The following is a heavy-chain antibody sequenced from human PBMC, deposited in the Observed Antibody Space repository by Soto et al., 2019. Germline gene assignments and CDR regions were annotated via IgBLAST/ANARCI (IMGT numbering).Heavy chain of an antibody. CDR2: IIPIFGKA. D-gene: IGHD3-22*01. V-gene: IGHV1-69*06. CDR1: VGTFSSYA. Sequence: GASVKVSCKASVGTFSSYAISWVRQAPGQGLEWIGGIIPIFGKANYAQKFQSRLTITADNSTSTAYMELSSLRSEDTAVYYCARGAYYYYDSSGYYYHFDYWGQGTRVTVSS. J-gene: IGHJ4*02. CDR3: ARGAYYYYDSSGYYYHFDY.